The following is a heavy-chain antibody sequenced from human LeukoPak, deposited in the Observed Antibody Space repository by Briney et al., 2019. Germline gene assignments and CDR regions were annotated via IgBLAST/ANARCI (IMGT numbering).Heavy chain of an antibody. Sequence: PGGSLRLSCAASGFTFSGYSMNWVRQAPGKGLEWVSSISFSSTCINYADSVKGRFTISRDNAKNSLYLQMNSLRAEDTAVYYCARDNVGDFDYWGQGTLVTVSS. CDR3: ARDNVGDFDY. D-gene: IGHD2-15*01. CDR1: GFTFSGYS. J-gene: IGHJ4*02. CDR2: ISFSSTCI. V-gene: IGHV3-21*01.